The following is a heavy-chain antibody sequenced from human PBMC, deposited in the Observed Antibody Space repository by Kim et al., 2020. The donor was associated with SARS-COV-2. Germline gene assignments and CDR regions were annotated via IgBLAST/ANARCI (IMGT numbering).Heavy chain of an antibody. D-gene: IGHD3-10*01. J-gene: IGHJ4*02. CDR1: GFTFSNAW. CDR3: SVYYYGSGSKRY. Sequence: GGSLRLSCAASGFTFSNAWMSWVRQAPGKGLEWVGRIKSKTDGGTTDYAAPVKGRFTISRDDSKNTLYLQVNSLKSEDTAMYYCSVYYYGSGSKRYWGQGTLVTVSS. V-gene: IGHV3-15*01. CDR2: IKSKTDGGTT.